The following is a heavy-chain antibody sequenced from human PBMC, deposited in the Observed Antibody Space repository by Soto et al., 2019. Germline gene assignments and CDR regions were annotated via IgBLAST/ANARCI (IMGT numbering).Heavy chain of an antibody. CDR1: GVTFSSYA. V-gene: IGHV3-23*01. CDR3: AKGPYSSGGYPFDS. J-gene: IGHJ4*02. CDR2: ISGSGGST. Sequence: EVQLLESVGGLVQPGGSMRLSCAASGVTFSSYARSWVRQAPGKGLAWVSAISGSGGSTYYADSVKGRLTISRDTSKNAPYLPMNSLRAEDTAVYDCAKGPYSSGGYPFDSWGQGTLVTVSS. D-gene: IGHD6-19*01.